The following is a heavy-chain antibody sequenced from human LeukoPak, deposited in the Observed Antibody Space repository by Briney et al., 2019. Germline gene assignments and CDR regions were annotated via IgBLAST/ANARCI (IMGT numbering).Heavy chain of an antibody. V-gene: IGHV3-48*02. CDR2: ISPTYTI. CDR3: ARDHDWGFDY. D-gene: IGHD2-21*01. Sequence: GGSLRLSCAASGFIFSSYAMNWVRQAPGKGLEWISYISPTYTIYYSDSVRGRFTISRDNAKNSLFLQMNSLRDEDTAVYSCARDHDWGFDYWGPGTLVAVSS. CDR1: GFIFSSYA. J-gene: IGHJ4*02.